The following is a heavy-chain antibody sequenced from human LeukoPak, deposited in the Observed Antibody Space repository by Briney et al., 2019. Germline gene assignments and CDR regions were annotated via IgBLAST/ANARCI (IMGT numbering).Heavy chain of an antibody. V-gene: IGHV3-30*03. CDR2: ISYDGGNI. CDR3: ARDPPCGSGWSQNYFDY. CDR1: GFTVDSYD. J-gene: IGHJ4*02. D-gene: IGHD6-19*01. Sequence: PGRSLRLSCAPSGFTVDSYDMHWVRQAPGKGLEWVALISYDGGNIYYADSVQGRFTISRDNSNNTLYLQMNSLRPEDTAVYYCARDPPCGSGWSQNYFDYWGQGTLVTVSS.